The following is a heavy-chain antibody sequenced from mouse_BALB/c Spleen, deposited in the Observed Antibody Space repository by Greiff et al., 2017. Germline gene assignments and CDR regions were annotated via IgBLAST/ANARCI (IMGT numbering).Heavy chain of an antibody. Sequence: EVHLVESGPGLVKPSQSLSLTCTVTGYSITSDYAWNWIRQFPGNKLEWMGYISYSGSTSYNPSLKSRISITRDTSKNQFFLQLNSVTTEDTATYYCAREAYGNYFDYWGQGTTLTVSS. D-gene: IGHD2-10*02. J-gene: IGHJ2*01. CDR2: ISYSGST. V-gene: IGHV3-2*02. CDR3: AREAYGNYFDY. CDR1: GYSITSDYA.